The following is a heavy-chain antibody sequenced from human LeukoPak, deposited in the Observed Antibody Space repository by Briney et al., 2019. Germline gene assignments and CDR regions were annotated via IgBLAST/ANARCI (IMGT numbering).Heavy chain of an antibody. CDR2: INDSGTI. CDR3: ARRWNYGRNYYIDV. D-gene: IGHD1-7*01. Sequence: SEALSLTCAVYGGSFSNYYWSWIRQSPGKGLEWIGEINDSGTINYNPSLMSRVTVSVDKSKNQFSLKLSSATAADTAVYYCARRWNYGRNYYIDVWGKGATVSVSS. J-gene: IGHJ6*03. V-gene: IGHV4-34*01. CDR1: GGSFSNYY.